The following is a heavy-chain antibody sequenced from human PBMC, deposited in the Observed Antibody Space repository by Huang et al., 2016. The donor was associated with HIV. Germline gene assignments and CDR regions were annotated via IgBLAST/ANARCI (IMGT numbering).Heavy chain of an antibody. V-gene: IGHV3-53*01. J-gene: IGHJ4*02. CDR3: AKEGDTGAALGY. Sequence: EVQLVESRGGLIQPGGSLRLSCAASGFTVSTNYMTWVRQAPGKGLGWVSLSYSGGTTDYADSGKGRFTISRDDSENTLYLHMTSLRAVDTAVYYCAKEGDTGAALGYWGQGTLVTIS. CDR2: SYSGGTT. D-gene: IGHD2-8*02. CDR1: GFTVSTNY.